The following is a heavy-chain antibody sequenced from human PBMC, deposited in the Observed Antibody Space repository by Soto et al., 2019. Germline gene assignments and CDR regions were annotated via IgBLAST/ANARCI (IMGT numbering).Heavy chain of an antibody. CDR3: AINKGYFNYIWCTPGAYDVFDF. CDR2: INAGNGNT. Sequence: ASVKVSCKASGYTFTSYAMHWVRQAPGQRLEWMGWINAGNGNTKYSQKLQGRVTITRDTSASTAYMELSSLRSEDTAVYYCAINKGYFNYIWCTPGAYDVFDFWGKGTMVTVS. D-gene: IGHD3-16*01. J-gene: IGHJ3*01. CDR1: GYTFTSYA. V-gene: IGHV1-3*01.